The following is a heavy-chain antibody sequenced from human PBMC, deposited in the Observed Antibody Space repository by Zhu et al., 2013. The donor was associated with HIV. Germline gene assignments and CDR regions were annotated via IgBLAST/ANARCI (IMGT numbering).Heavy chain of an antibody. J-gene: IGHJ6*02. CDR3: ARASTDIVVVPAASKKKYYYYYYGMDV. Sequence: QVQLVQSGAEVKKPGSSVKVSCKASGGTFSSYAISWVRQAPGQGLEWMGGIIPIFGTANYAQKFQGRVTITADESTSTAYMELSSLRSEDTAVYYCARASTDIVVVPAASKKKYYYYYYGMDVWGQGTTVTVSS. D-gene: IGHD2-2*01. CDR1: GGTFSSYA. V-gene: IGHV1-69*01. CDR2: IIPIFGTA.